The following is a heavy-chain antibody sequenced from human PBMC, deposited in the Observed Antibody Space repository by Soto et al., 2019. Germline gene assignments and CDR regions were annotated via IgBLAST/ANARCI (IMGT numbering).Heavy chain of an antibody. Sequence: PGESLKISCKGSGYSFTSYWISWVRQMPGKGLEWMGRIDPSDSYTNYSPSFQGHVTISADKSISTAYLQWSSLKASDTAMYYCASLTGTTSYYYGMDVSGQGTTGTVSS. CDR2: IDPSDSYT. V-gene: IGHV5-10-1*01. J-gene: IGHJ6*02. CDR3: ASLTGTTSYYYGMDV. CDR1: GYSFTSYW. D-gene: IGHD1-7*01.